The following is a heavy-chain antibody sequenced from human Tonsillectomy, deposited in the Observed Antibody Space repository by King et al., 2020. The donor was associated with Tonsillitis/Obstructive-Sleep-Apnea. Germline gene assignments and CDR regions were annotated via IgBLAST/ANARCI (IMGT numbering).Heavy chain of an antibody. Sequence: VQLVESGGVVVQPGGSLRLSCAASGFTFDDYTMHWVRQAPGKGLVWVSLISWYGGSTFYAVSVKGLFTNPRDNSKNSLYLQMNSRRTEETALYYCAKDIKPYDFWSGFLMDVWGKGTTVTVSS. D-gene: IGHD3-3*01. CDR1: GFTFDDYT. J-gene: IGHJ6*04. CDR3: AKDIKPYDFWSGFLMDV. CDR2: ISWYGGST. V-gene: IGHV3-43*01.